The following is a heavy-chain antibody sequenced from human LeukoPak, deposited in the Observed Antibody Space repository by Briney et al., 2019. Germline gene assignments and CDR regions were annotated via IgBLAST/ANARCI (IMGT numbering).Heavy chain of an antibody. J-gene: IGHJ6*03. D-gene: IGHD6-25*01. CDR1: GFTFNSFW. Sequence: GGSLRLSCAASGFTFNSFWVSWVRQPPGKGLEWVSNIGTSSTTIYYADSVKGRFTISRDNAKNSLYLQMNSLRADDTAVYYCARFAAGGSYYYYMDVWGKGTTVTVSS. CDR3: ARFAAGGSYYYYMDV. CDR2: IGTSSTTI. V-gene: IGHV3-48*01.